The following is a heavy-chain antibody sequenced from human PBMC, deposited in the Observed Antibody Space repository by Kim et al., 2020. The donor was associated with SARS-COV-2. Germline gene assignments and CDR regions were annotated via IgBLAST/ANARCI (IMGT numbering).Heavy chain of an antibody. D-gene: IGHD1-26*01. V-gene: IGHV3-13*05. J-gene: IGHJ2*01. CDR1: GFTFSSYD. Sequence: GGSLRLSCAASGFTFSSYDMHWVRQATGKGLEWVSAIGTAGDPYYPGSVKGRFTISRENAKNSLYLQMNSLRAGDTAVYYCARGGWELPTRRRYWYFDLWGRGTLVTVSS. CDR3: ARGGWELPTRRRYWYFDL. CDR2: IGTAGDP.